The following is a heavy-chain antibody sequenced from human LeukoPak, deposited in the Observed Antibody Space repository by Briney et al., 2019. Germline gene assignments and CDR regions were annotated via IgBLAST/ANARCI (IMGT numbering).Heavy chain of an antibody. J-gene: IGHJ4*02. CDR2: IKQDESEK. CDR1: GFTFSSYW. Sequence: GGSLRLSCAASGFTFSSYWMSWVRQAPGKGLEWVANIKQDESEKYVDSLKGRFTISRGNAKNSLYLQMNSLRAEDTAVYYCARDKIEGPTKLDYWGQGILVTVSS. CDR3: ARDKIEGPTKLDY. D-gene: IGHD1-1*01. V-gene: IGHV3-7*01.